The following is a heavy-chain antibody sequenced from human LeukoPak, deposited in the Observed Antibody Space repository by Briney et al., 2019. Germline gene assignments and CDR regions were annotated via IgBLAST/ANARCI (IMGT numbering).Heavy chain of an antibody. D-gene: IGHD1-26*01. J-gene: IGHJ4*02. V-gene: IGHV4-4*07. CDR2: IYTSGST. CDR1: GGSISSYY. Sequence: SETLSLTCTVSGGSISSYYWSWIRQPAGKGLEWIGRIYTSGSTDYNASLKSRVSMSVDTSKNQFSLKLSSVTAADTAVFYCARENSGSYREFDYWGQGTLLTVSS. CDR3: ARENSGSYREFDY.